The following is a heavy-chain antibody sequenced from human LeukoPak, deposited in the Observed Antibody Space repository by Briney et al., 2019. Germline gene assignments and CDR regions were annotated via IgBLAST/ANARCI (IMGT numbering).Heavy chain of an antibody. V-gene: IGHV3-23*01. J-gene: IGHJ4*02. CDR1: GFTFNSYV. CDR3: AKTGYSSTWYGGGQDY. Sequence: PGGSLRLSCAASGFTFNSYVMSWVRQAPGKGLEWGSAISGSGGNTYYADPVKGRITISRDNSKNTLDLQVNSLRAEDTAVYYCAKTGYSSTWYGGGQDYWGQGTLVTVSS. CDR2: ISGSGGNT. D-gene: IGHD6-13*01.